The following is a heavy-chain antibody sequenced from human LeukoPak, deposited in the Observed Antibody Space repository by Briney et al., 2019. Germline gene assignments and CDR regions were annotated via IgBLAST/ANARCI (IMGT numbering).Heavy chain of an antibody. D-gene: IGHD3-10*01. CDR2: IYYSGTT. CDR3: ARSRLLWFGDLGSSSRYYFDY. Sequence: PSETLSLTCTVSGGSISSYYWNWIRQPPGKGLEWIGSIYYSGTTNDNPSLKSQVTISVDTSKNQFSLKLSSVTAADTAVYYCARSRLLWFGDLGSSSRYYFDYWGQGTRVTVSS. CDR1: GGSISSYY. V-gene: IGHV4-59*08. J-gene: IGHJ4*02.